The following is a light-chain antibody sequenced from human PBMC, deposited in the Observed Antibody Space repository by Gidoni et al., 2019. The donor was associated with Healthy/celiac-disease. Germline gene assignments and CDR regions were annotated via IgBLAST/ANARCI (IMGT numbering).Light chain of an antibody. CDR1: QSVSSY. J-gene: IGKJ4*01. Sequence: EIVLTQSPATLSLSPGERATLACRASQSVSSYFACYQQKPGQAPRLLIYDASNRATGIPARFSGSGSGTDFTLTISSLEPEDFAVYYCQQRSNWPRLTFXGXTKVEIK. V-gene: IGKV3-11*01. CDR2: DAS. CDR3: QQRSNWPRLT.